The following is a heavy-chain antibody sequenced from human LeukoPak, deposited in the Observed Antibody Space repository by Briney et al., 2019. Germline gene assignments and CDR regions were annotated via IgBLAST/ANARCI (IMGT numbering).Heavy chain of an antibody. D-gene: IGHD7-27*01. CDR1: GGSFSGYY. CDR3: ARGRGRWGIDY. J-gene: IGHJ4*02. V-gene: IGHV4-34*01. CDR2: INHSGST. Sequence: PSETLSLTCAVYGGSFSGYYWSWIRQPPGKGLEWIGEINHSGSTNYNPSLKSRVTISVDTSKNQFSLKLSSVTAADTAVYYCARGRGRWGIDYWGQGTLVTVPS.